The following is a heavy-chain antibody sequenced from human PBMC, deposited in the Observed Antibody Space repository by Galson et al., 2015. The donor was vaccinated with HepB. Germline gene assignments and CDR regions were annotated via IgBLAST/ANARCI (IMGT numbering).Heavy chain of an antibody. Sequence: SLRLSCAASGFTFSSYAMHWVRQAPGKGLEWVAVISYDGSNKYYADSVKGRFTISRDNSKNTLYLQMNSLRAEDTAVYYCASIWFGELIDYWGQGTLVTVSS. J-gene: IGHJ4*02. V-gene: IGHV3-30*04. CDR1: GFTFSSYA. CDR2: ISYDGSNK. D-gene: IGHD3-10*01. CDR3: ASIWFGELIDY.